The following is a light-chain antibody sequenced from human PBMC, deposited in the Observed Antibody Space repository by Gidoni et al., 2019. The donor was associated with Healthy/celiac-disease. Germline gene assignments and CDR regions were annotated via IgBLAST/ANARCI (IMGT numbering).Light chain of an antibody. CDR2: WAS. CDR1: QSVLYSSNNKNY. J-gene: IGKJ4*01. CDR3: QQYYSPPLT. V-gene: IGKV4-1*01. Sequence: GSLGERATINCKSSQSVLYSSNNKNYLAWYQQKPGQPPKLLIYWASTRESGVPDRFSCSGSGTDFTLTIGSLQAEYVAVYYCQQYYSPPLTFGGGTKVEIK.